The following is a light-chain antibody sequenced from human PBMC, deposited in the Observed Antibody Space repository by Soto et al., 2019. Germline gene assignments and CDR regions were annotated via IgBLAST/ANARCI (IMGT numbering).Light chain of an antibody. V-gene: IGLV2-14*01. CDR3: SSYTSTNTLV. Sequence: QSALTQPASVSGSPGQSITISCTGSSSDVGGYKDVSWYQHHPGKSPKLLVFEVSNRPSGVSNRFSASKFGNTASLTISGLQAEDEAHYYCSSYTSTNTLVFGGGTKLTVL. CDR2: EVS. J-gene: IGLJ2*01. CDR1: SSDVGGYKD.